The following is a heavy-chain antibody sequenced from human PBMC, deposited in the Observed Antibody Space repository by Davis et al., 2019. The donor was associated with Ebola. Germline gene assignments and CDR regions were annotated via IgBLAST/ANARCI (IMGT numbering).Heavy chain of an antibody. D-gene: IGHD2-21*02. V-gene: IGHV1-46*01. Sequence: ASVKVSCKASGYTFTSYYMHWVRQAPGQGLEWMGIINPSGGSTSYAQKFQGRVTMTRDTSMSTVYMELSSLRSEDTAVYYCARDRGDSYYYYYGMDVWGQGTTVTVSS. J-gene: IGHJ6*02. CDR2: INPSGGST. CDR3: ARDRGDSYYYYYGMDV. CDR1: GYTFTSYY.